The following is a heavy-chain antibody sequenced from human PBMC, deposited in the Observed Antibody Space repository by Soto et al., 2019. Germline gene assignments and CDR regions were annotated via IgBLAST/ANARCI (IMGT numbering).Heavy chain of an antibody. CDR2: ITGHCTT. Sequence: AVSMRLSCAASGFTFSNGAMTWGRQARGKGLDWVSAITGHCTTAYAASVTGRFTISRDNSKNTPYLQTNSLRADDTAAYYCVKWKSYNFNSLAFSGFDSWGQGTQVTVYS. V-gene: IGHV3-23*01. CDR3: VKWKSYNFNSLAFSGFDS. D-gene: IGHD3-3*02. J-gene: IGHJ4*02. CDR1: GFTFSNGA.